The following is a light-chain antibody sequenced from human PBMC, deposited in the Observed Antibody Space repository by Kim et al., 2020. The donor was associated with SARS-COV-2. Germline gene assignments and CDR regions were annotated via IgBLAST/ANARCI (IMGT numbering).Light chain of an antibody. CDR2: GAS. J-gene: IGKJ1*01. CDR1: QSFTSTY. Sequence: FSPGERATLSGRASQSFTSTYLAWYQQKPGQAPRLLIYGASSRAAGIPDRFSGSGSGTDFTLTISRLEPEDVAVYYCQQYGSSRTFGQGTKVDIK. CDR3: QQYGSSRT. V-gene: IGKV3-20*01.